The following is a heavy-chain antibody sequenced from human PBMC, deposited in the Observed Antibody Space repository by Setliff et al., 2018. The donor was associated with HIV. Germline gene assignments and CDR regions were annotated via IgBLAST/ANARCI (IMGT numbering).Heavy chain of an antibody. CDR2: ISSSGSYI. V-gene: IGHV3-21*01. J-gene: IGHJ3*02. Sequence: GGSLRLSCAASGFTVSRYYMSWVRQAPGKGLEWVSSISSSGSYIYYAASLKGRFTITRDNARNSLYLEMSTLRAEDTALYYCARSRSTRDAFDTWGRGTMVTVSS. CDR1: GFTVSRYY. D-gene: IGHD2-2*01. CDR3: ARSRSTRDAFDT.